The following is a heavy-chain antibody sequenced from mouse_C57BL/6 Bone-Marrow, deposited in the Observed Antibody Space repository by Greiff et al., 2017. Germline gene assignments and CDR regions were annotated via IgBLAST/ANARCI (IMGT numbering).Heavy chain of an antibody. CDR1: GYAFTNYL. D-gene: IGHD2-2*01. J-gene: IGHJ2*01. CDR2: INPGSGGT. Sequence: VKLQQSGAELVRPGTSVKVSCKASGYAFTNYLIEWVKQRPGQGLEWIGVINPGSGGTNYNEKFKGKATLTADKSSSTAYMQLSSLTSEDSAVYFCARENGYPLDYWGQGTTLTVSS. V-gene: IGHV1-54*01. CDR3: ARENGYPLDY.